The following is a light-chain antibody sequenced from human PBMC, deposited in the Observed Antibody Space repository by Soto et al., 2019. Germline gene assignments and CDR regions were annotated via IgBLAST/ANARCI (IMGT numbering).Light chain of an antibody. J-gene: IGKJ2*01. CDR1: QSVGSN. CDR3: QQYNDWPYT. CDR2: GAS. V-gene: IGKV3-15*01. Sequence: EIVMTQSPATLFVSPGERATLSCRAAQSVGSNLAWYQQKPGQAPRLLIYGASTRATGIPVRFSGSGSGTEFTLTISSLQSEDFVVYYCQQYNDWPYTFGQGTKLEIK.